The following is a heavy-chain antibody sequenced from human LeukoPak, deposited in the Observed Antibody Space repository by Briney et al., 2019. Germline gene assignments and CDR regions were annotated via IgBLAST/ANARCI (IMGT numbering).Heavy chain of an antibody. D-gene: IGHD3-22*01. V-gene: IGHV1-8*01. CDR2: MNPNSGNT. CDR3: ASLDSSGYYYNFDY. J-gene: IGHJ4*02. CDR1: GYTFTSYD. Sequence: ASVKVSCKASGYTFTSYDINWVRQATGQGLEWMGLMNPNSGNTGYAQNFQGRVTMTRNTSISTAYMELSSLRSEDTAVYYCASLDSSGYYYNFDYWGQGTLVTVSS.